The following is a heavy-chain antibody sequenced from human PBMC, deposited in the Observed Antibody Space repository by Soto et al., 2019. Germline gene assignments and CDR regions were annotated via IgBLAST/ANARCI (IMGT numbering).Heavy chain of an antibody. V-gene: IGHV4-30-4*01. Sequence: SETLSLTCTVSGGSISSGDYYWSWIRQPPGKGLEWIGYIYYSGSTYYNPSLKSRVTISVDTSKNQFSLKLSSVTAADTAVYYCARAGSYGDYAEFDYWGQGTLVTVSS. CDR2: IYYSGST. D-gene: IGHD4-17*01. CDR3: ARAGSYGDYAEFDY. J-gene: IGHJ4*02. CDR1: GGSISSGDYY.